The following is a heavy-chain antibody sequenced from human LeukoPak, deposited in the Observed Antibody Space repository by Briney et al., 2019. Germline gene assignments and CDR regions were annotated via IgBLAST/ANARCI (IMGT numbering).Heavy chain of an antibody. CDR1: GGSFSGYY. J-gene: IGHJ4*02. V-gene: IGHV4-34*01. D-gene: IGHD4-17*01. CDR3: ARLPRDDYGDYGYYFDY. Sequence: SSETLSLTCAVYGGSFSGYYWSWIRQPPGKGLEWIGEINHSGSTNYNPSLKSRVTISVDTSKNQFSLKLSSVTAADTAVYYCARLPRDDYGDYGYYFDYWGQGTLVTVSS. CDR2: INHSGST.